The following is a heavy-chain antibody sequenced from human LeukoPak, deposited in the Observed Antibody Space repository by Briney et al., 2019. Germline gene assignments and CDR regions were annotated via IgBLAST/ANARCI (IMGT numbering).Heavy chain of an antibody. CDR1: GASFTEYY. V-gene: IGHV4-34*01. CDR2: IDHTGST. J-gene: IGHJ5*02. Sequence: SETLSLTCAVYGASFTEYYWSWIRQPPGKGLEWIGEIDHTGSTNYNPSLKTRVTISVDTSNKHFSLRLNSVTAADTAVYYCARPRVRPTTNWFDTWGQGTLVTVSS. CDR3: ARPRVRPTTNWFDT. D-gene: IGHD1-26*01.